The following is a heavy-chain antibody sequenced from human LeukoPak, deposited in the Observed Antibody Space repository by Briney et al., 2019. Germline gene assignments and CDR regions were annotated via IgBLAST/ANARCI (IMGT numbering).Heavy chain of an antibody. CDR1: GFTFSSYG. V-gene: IGHV3-33*01. CDR2: IWYDGSNK. Sequence: GGSLRLSCAASGFTFSSYGMHWVRQTPGKGLEWVAVIWYDGSNKDYADSVKGRFTISRDNSKNTLYLQMNSLRAEDTAVYYCARNSGGRRYYFTEWGQGTLVTVSS. J-gene: IGHJ4*02. D-gene: IGHD3-10*01. CDR3: ARNSGGRRYYFTE.